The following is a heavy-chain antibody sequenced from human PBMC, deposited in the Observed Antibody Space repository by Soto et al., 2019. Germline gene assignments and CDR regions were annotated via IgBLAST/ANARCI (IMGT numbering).Heavy chain of an antibody. CDR2: ISGSGGST. Sequence: GGSLRLSCAASGFTFSSYAMSWVRQAPGKGLEWVSAISGSGGSTYYADSVKGRFTISRDNSKNTLYLQMNSLRAEDTAVYYCAKGGYGDYVNYYYYYGMDVWGQGTTVTVSS. V-gene: IGHV3-23*01. CDR1: GFTFSSYA. J-gene: IGHJ6*02. D-gene: IGHD4-17*01. CDR3: AKGGYGDYVNYYYYYGMDV.